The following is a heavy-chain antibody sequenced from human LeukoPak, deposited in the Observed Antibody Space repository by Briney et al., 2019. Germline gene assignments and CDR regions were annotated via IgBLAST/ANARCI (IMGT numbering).Heavy chain of an antibody. J-gene: IGHJ4*02. V-gene: IGHV3-74*01. CDR3: ARGPNSNWSGLDF. CDR1: GFSFSGHW. Sequence: GSLRLSCTASGFSFSGHWMHWARQIPGEGPVWVSRISPTGSTTSYADSVKGRFTVSRDNAKNTLYLQVNNLRAEDTAVYYCARGPNSNWSGLDFWGQGTLLTVSS. D-gene: IGHD6-6*01. CDR2: ISPTGSTT.